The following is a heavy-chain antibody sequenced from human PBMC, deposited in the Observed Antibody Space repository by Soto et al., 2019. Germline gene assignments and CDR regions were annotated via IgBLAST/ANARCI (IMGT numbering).Heavy chain of an antibody. J-gene: IGHJ5*02. CDR3: ARSQPGKRRFDP. CDR2: ISAYNGNT. CDR1: GYTFTSYA. V-gene: IGHV1-18*01. D-gene: IGHD5-18*01. Sequence: ASVKVSCKASGYTFTSYAMHWVRQAPGQGLEWMGWISAYNGNTNYAQKLQGRVTMTTDTSTSTAYMELRSLRSDDTAVYYCARSQPGKRRFDPWGQGTLVTVSS.